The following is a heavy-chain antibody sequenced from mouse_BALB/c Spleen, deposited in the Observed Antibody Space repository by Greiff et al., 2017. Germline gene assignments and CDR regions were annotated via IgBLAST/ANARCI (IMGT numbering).Heavy chain of an antibody. Sequence: QVQLKQSGPGLVAPSQSLSITCTVSGFSLTGYGVNWVRQPPGKGLEWLGMIWGDGSTDYNSALKSRLSISKDNSKSQVFLKMNSLQTDDTARYYCARESPYYYYGSSYERGAMDYWGQGTSVTVSS. D-gene: IGHD1-1*01. CDR2: IWGDGST. CDR1: GFSLTGYG. J-gene: IGHJ4*01. CDR3: ARESPYYYYGSSYERGAMDY. V-gene: IGHV2-6-7*01.